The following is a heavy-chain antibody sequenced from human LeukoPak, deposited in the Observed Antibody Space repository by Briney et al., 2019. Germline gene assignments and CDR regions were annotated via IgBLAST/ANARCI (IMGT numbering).Heavy chain of an antibody. CDR3: ARDLEDSSPFGAFDM. CDR1: GITFSNYG. J-gene: IGHJ3*02. V-gene: IGHV3-33*01. Sequence: GRSLRLSCAASGITFSNYGMHWVRQVPGKGLEWVAAIWFDGIRKYYADSVKGRLTISRDNSKNTLYLQMNSLRAEDTAVYYCARDLEDSSPFGAFDMWGQGTMVTVSS. D-gene: IGHD3-22*01. CDR2: IWFDGIRK.